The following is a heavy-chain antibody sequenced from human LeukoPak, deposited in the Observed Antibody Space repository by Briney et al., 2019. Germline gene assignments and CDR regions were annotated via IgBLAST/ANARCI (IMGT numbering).Heavy chain of an antibody. CDR2: ISSSSSYI. Sequence: GGSLRLSCAASGFTFSSYSMSWVRQATGEGLEWVSSISSSSSYIYYADSVRGRFTISRDNAKNSLYLQMNSLGAEDTAVYYCARESGLEAFDIWGQGTMVTVSS. D-gene: IGHD1-1*01. J-gene: IGHJ3*02. CDR1: GFTFSSYS. CDR3: ARESGLEAFDI. V-gene: IGHV3-21*01.